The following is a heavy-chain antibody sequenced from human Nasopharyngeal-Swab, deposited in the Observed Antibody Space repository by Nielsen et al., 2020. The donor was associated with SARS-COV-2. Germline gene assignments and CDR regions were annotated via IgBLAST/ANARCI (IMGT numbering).Heavy chain of an antibody. Sequence: RQPPGKGLEWVSVIYSGGSTYYADSVKGRFTISRDNAKKTLYLQMNSLRAEDTAVYYCVRLLDVWGKGTTVTVSS. CDR2: IYSGGST. J-gene: IGHJ6*04. V-gene: IGHV3-66*01. D-gene: IGHD2-15*01. CDR3: VRLLDV.